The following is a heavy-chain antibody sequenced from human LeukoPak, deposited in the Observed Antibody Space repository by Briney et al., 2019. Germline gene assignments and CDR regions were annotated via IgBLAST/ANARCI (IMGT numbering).Heavy chain of an antibody. Sequence: GGSLRLSCAASGFTFSSYAMSWVRQAPGKGLEWVSAISGSGGSTYYADSVKGRFTISRDNSKNTLYLQMNSLRAEDTAVYYCAKDLLDCSGGSCYYYYGMDVWGQGTTVTVSS. J-gene: IGHJ6*02. CDR3: AKDLLDCSGGSCYYYYGMDV. CDR1: GFTFSSYA. V-gene: IGHV3-23*01. CDR2: ISGSGGST. D-gene: IGHD2-15*01.